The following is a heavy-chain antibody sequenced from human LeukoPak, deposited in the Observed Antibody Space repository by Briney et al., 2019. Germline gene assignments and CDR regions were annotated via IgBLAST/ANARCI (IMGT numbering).Heavy chain of an antibody. CDR2: IRSKANSYAT. V-gene: IGHV3-73*01. CDR1: GFTFSGSA. Sequence: GGSLKLSCAASGFTFSGSAMHWVRQASGKGLEWVGRIRSKANSYATAYAALVKGRFTISRDDSKNTAYLQMNSLKTEDTAVYYCTRPGIAAAGIRDYWGQGTLVTVSS. D-gene: IGHD6-13*01. J-gene: IGHJ4*02. CDR3: TRPGIAAAGIRDY.